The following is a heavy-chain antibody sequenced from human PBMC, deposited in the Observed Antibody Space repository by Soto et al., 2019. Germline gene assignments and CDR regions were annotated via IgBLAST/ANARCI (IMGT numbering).Heavy chain of an antibody. CDR3: AKDSGCSGRSCYSPYWYFDL. CDR1: GFTFSSYA. D-gene: IGHD2-15*01. J-gene: IGHJ2*01. CDR2: LSGSGGST. Sequence: EVQLLESGGGLVQPGGSLRLSCAASGFTFSSYAMSWVRQAPGKGLEWVSALSGSGGSTYYADSVKGRYNISRDNSKNTLYLQMNSLRAGDTDVYYCAKDSGCSGRSCYSPYWYFDLWGRGTLVTVST. V-gene: IGHV3-23*01.